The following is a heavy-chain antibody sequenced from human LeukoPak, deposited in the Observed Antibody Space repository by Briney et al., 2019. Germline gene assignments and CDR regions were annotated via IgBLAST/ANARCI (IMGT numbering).Heavy chain of an antibody. CDR2: IYYSGST. CDR1: GGSISSYY. V-gene: IGHV4-59*01. Sequence: SENLSLTCTVSGGSISSYYWSWIRQPPGKGLEWMGYIYYSGSTNYNPSLKSRVTISVDTSKNQFSLKLSSVTAADTAVYYCARGAEVLGVVPLYYFDYWGQGTLVTVSS. D-gene: IGHD2-15*01. CDR3: ARGAEVLGVVPLYYFDY. J-gene: IGHJ4*02.